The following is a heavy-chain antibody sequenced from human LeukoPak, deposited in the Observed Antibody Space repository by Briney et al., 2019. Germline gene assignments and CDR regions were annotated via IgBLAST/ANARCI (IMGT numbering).Heavy chain of an antibody. CDR2: IIPIFGTA. Sequence: VPSVKVSCKASGGTFSSYAISWVRQAPGQGREWMGGIIPIFGTANYAQKFQGRVTITADESTSTAYMELSSLRSEDTAVYYCAREGGGMAVAGTFNSYWGQGTLVTVSS. CDR3: AREGGGMAVAGTFNSY. CDR1: GGTFSSYA. J-gene: IGHJ4*02. D-gene: IGHD6-19*01. V-gene: IGHV1-69*01.